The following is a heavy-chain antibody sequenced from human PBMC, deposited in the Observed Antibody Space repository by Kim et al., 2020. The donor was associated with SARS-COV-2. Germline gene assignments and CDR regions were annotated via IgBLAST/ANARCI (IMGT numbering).Heavy chain of an antibody. CDR3: ARDVLTGDPHDAFDI. V-gene: IGHV4-61*01. D-gene: IGHD2-21*02. Sequence: SETLSLTCTVSGDFVSTGSYYWNWIRQPPGKGLEWIGYVHYSGSTNYNPSLKSRVTMSVDTSKNQFSLKLSSVSDADTALYYCARDVLTGDPHDAFDIWGQGTMVTVSS. CDR1: GDFVSTGSYY. CDR2: VHYSGST. J-gene: IGHJ3*02.